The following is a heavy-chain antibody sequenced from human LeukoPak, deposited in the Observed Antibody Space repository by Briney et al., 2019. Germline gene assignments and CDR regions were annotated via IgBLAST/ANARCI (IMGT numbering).Heavy chain of an antibody. CDR1: GYTFTSYY. V-gene: IGHV1-46*01. D-gene: IGHD1-26*01. J-gene: IGHJ3*02. CDR2: INPSGGST. Sequence: GASVKVSCKASGYTFTSYYMHWVRQAPGQGLEWMGIINPSGGSTSYAQKFQGRVTMTRDTSTSTVYMELSSLRSEDTAVYYCASVSYRFRSIRFAFDIWGQGTMVTVSS. CDR3: ASVSYRFRSIRFAFDI.